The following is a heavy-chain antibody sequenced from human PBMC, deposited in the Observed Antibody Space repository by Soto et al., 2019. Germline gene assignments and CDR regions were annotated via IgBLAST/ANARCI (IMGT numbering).Heavy chain of an antibody. CDR2: IFPADSDT. CDR1: GYSFSNYW. D-gene: IGHD2-15*01. J-gene: IGHJ4*02. CDR3: ASSVVVPSTMNYFDY. V-gene: IGHV5-51*01. Sequence: GESLKISCKGSGYSFSNYWIAWVRQMPGKGLEWMGIIFPADSDTKYSPSFQGQVTISADKSISTAYLQWSSLKASDTAMYYCASSVVVPSTMNYFDYWGKGSLGTVSS.